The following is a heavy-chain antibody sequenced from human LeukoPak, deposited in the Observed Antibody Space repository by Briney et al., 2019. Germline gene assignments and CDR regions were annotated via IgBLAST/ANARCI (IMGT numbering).Heavy chain of an antibody. J-gene: IGHJ4*02. CDR3: ARNLAVAGYSFDY. CDR1: GFTFSSYS. V-gene: IGHV3-21*01. CDR2: ISSSSSYI. D-gene: IGHD6-19*01. Sequence: PGGSLRLSCAASGFTFSSYSMNWVRQAPGKGLEWVSSISSSSSYIYYADSVKGRFTISRDNAKNSLYLQMNSLRAEDTAVYYCARNLAVAGYSFDYWGQGTLVTVSS.